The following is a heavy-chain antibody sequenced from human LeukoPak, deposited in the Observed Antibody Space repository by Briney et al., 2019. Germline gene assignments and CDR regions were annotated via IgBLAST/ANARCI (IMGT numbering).Heavy chain of an antibody. J-gene: IGHJ4*02. CDR2: ISAYNGNT. V-gene: IGHV1-18*01. Sequence: GASVKVSCKASGYTFTSYGISWVRQAPGQGLEWMGWISAYNGNTNYAQKLQGRVTMTTDTSTSTAYMELRSLRSEDTAVYYCAREGSMAVAGTLFHWGQGTLVTVSS. D-gene: IGHD6-19*01. CDR3: AREGSMAVAGTLFH. CDR1: GYTFTSYG.